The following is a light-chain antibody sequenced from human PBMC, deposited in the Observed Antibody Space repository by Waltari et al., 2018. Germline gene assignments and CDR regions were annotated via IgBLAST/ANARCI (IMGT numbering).Light chain of an antibody. CDR3: ATWDDSLNGQVV. CDR1: SSNIGRNK. V-gene: IGLV1-44*01. Sequence: QSVLTQPPSASGTPGQGVTIPCSGSSSNIGRNKVIWYQQLPGTAPKLFVYFNNQRPSGVPDRFSGSKSDTSASLAIGGLQSEDEADYYCATWDDSLNGQVVFGGGTKLTVL. CDR2: FNN. J-gene: IGLJ2*01.